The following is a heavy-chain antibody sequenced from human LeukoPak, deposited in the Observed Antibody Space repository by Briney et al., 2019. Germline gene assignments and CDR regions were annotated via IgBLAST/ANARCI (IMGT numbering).Heavy chain of an antibody. CDR2: IYWNDDK. CDR3: AHAAHDRPYCSITSFLNWFGP. J-gene: IGHJ5*02. Sequence: SGPTLVNPTQTLTLTCTFSGFSLSTSGVSVGWVRQPPGKALEWLAVIYWNDDKRYSPSLQSRLTITKDTSKNQVVLTMTNMDPVDTATYYCAHAAHDRPYCSITSFLNWFGPWGQGTLVTVSS. CDR1: GFSLSTSGVS. V-gene: IGHV2-5*01. D-gene: IGHD2-2*01.